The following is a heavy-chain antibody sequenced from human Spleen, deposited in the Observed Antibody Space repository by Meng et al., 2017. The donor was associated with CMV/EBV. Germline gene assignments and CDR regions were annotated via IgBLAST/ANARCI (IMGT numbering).Heavy chain of an antibody. CDR2: ISSSGRAV. CDR3: ARAIFHYFDTSGPFDY. D-gene: IGHD3-22*01. V-gene: IGHV3-48*04. CDR1: GFTFSSYT. Sequence: GGSLRLSCTASGFTFSSYTMNWVRQPPGKGLEWVSYISSSGRAVHYADSLRGRFTVSRDNAKNSLYLQMNSLRAEDTAVYYCARAIFHYFDTSGPFDYWGQGTPVTVSS. J-gene: IGHJ4*02.